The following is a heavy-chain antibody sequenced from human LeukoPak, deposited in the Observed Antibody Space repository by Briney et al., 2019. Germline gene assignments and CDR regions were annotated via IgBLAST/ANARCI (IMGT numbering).Heavy chain of an antibody. J-gene: IGHJ4*02. CDR3: AGSIAVAGKMGFDY. CDR2: INPNSGGT. CDR1: GYTFTGYY. Sequence: ASLKLSCKASGYTFTGYYMHWVRQAPGQGHGLMGWINPNSGGTNYAQTFQGRVTMTRDTSISTAYMELSRLRSDDTAVYYCAGSIAVAGKMGFDYWGQGTLVTVSS. D-gene: IGHD6-19*01. V-gene: IGHV1-2*02.